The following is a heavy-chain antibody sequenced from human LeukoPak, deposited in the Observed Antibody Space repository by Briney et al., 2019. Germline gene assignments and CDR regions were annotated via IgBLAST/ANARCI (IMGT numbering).Heavy chain of an antibody. V-gene: IGHV3-53*04. CDR3: ARNQDSTLRTGY. CDR2: IYSGGST. J-gene: IGHJ4*02. D-gene: IGHD3/OR15-3a*01. Sequence: GGSLRLSCVASGFDVSSSYMSWGRQAPGKGLEWVSVIYSGGSTYYADSVKGRFTISRHNSENTLFLQMNSLRTEDTAIYYCARNQDSTLRTGYWGQGTLVTVSS. CDR1: GFDVSSSY.